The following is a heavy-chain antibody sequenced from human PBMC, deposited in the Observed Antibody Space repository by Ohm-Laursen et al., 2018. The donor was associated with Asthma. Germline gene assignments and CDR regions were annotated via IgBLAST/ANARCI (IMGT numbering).Heavy chain of an antibody. D-gene: IGHD1-26*01. V-gene: IGHV3-64D*08. CDR1: GFIVSTKF. Sequence: SLRLSCAASGFIVSTKFMIWVRQAPGKGLDYVSSMNGNGDTTHYADSVKGRFTISRDNSKNTLYLQMSSLRAEDTAVYHCIKDLSGTYSFDYWGQGALVTVSS. J-gene: IGHJ4*02. CDR2: MNGNGDTT. CDR3: IKDLSGTYSFDY.